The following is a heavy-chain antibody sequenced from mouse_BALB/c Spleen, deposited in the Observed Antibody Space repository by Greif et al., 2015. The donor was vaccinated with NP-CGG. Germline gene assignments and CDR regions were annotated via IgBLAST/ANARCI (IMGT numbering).Heavy chain of an antibody. Sequence: EVKLQESGGGLVKPGGSLKLSCAASGFTFSDYYMYWVRQTPEKRLEWVATISDGGGYTYYPDSVKGRFTISRDNAKNTLCLQMSSLKSEDTAMYFCAREGKSWYFEVWGAGSPGSVSS. CDR1: GFTFSDYY. CDR3: AREGKSWYFEV. CDR2: ISDGGGYT. J-gene: IGHJ1*01. V-gene: IGHV5-4*02.